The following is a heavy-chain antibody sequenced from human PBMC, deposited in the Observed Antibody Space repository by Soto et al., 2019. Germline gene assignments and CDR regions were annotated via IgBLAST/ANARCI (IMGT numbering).Heavy chain of an antibody. V-gene: IGHV4-31*03. CDR2: IYYSGST. D-gene: IGHD3-3*01. CDR3: ARVDFWSDLTTRGVDHDP. CDR1: GGSISSGGYY. Sequence: SETLSLTCTVSGGSISSGGYYWSWIRQHPGKGLEWIGYIYYSGSTYYNPSLKSRVTISVDTSKNQFSLKLSSVTAADTAVYYFARVDFWSDLTTRGVDHDPWGQGTLVTVSS. J-gene: IGHJ5*02.